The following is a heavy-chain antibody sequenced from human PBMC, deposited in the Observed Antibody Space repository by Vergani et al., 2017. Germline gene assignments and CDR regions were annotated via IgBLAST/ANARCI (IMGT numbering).Heavy chain of an antibody. V-gene: IGHV3-9*01. CDR3: AKEPWGVSGWPN. J-gene: IGHJ4*02. D-gene: IGHD6-19*01. CDR1: GFTFDDYA. CDR2: ISWNSGSI. Sequence: EVQLVESGGGLVKPGGSLRLSCAASGFTFDDYAMHWVRQAPGKGLEWVSGISWNSGSIGYADSVKGRFTISRDNAKNSLYLQMNSLRAEDTALYYCAKEPWGVSGWPNWGQGPLVTVSS.